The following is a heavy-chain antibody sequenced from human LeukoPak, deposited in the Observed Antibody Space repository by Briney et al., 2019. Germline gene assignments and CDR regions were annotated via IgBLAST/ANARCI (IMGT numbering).Heavy chain of an antibody. J-gene: IGHJ4*02. CDR1: GYTFTSYY. Sequence: ASVKVSCKASGYTFTSYYMHWVRQAPGQGLEWMGIINPSGGSTSYAQKFQGRVTMTRDTSTCTVYMELSSLRSEDTAVYYCARDHPPEGRDGYKIGGYYFDYWGQGTLVTVSS. CDR2: INPSGGST. D-gene: IGHD5-24*01. CDR3: ARDHPPEGRDGYKIGGYYFDY. V-gene: IGHV1-46*01.